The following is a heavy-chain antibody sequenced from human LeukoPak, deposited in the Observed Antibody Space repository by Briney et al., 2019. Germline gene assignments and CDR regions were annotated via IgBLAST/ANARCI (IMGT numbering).Heavy chain of an antibody. CDR2: IYHSGST. D-gene: IGHD3-10*01. V-gene: IGHV4-38-2*02. J-gene: IGHJ5*02. Sequence: KPSETLSLTCAVYGYSISSGYYWGWIRQPPRKGLEWIGSIYHSGSTYYNPSLKSRVTISVDTSKNQFSLKLSSVTAADTAVYYCARDGASSLWFGELLTRFDPWGQGTLVTVSS. CDR3: ARDGASSLWFGELLTRFDP. CDR1: GYSISSGYY.